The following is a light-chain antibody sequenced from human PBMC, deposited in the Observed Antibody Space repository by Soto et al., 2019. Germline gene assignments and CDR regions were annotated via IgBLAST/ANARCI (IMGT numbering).Light chain of an antibody. CDR1: QSVSNN. V-gene: IGKV3-15*01. CDR3: QQYGSSPWT. J-gene: IGKJ1*01. CDR2: GAS. Sequence: ETIMTQSPATLSVSPGERAILSCRASQSVSNNLAWYQHKPGQAPRLLIYGASSRATGIPARFSGSGSGTTFTLTISSLQSEDFAVYYCQQYGSSPWTFGQGTKVEIK.